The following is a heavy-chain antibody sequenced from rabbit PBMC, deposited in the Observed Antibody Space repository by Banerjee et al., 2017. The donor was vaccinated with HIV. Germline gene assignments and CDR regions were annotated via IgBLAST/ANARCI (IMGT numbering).Heavy chain of an antibody. CDR3: ARDLTGVIGWNFNL. J-gene: IGHJ4*01. CDR2: IYAGSSGLT. Sequence: LEWIACIYAGSSGLTYYANWAKGRFTISKTSPTTVDLQMTSLTAADTATYFCARDLTGVIGWNFNLWGQGTLVTVS. V-gene: IGHV1S40*01. D-gene: IGHD1-1*01.